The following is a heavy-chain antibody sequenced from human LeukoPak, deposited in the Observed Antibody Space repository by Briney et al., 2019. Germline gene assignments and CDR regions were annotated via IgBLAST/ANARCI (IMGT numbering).Heavy chain of an antibody. CDR1: GGTFSSYA. CDR3: ATRHDSSGYYSDN. V-gene: IGHV1-69*05. D-gene: IGHD3-22*01. J-gene: IGHJ4*02. Sequence: ASVKVSCKASGGTFSSYAISWVRQAPGQGREWMGGIIPIFGTANYAQKFQGRVTITTDESTSTAYMELSSLRSEDTAVYYCATRHDSSGYYSDNWGQGTLVTVSS. CDR2: IIPIFGTA.